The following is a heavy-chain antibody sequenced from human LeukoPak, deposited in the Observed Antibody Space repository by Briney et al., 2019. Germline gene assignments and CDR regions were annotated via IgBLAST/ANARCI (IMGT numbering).Heavy chain of an antibody. CDR2: IKLDGSEA. Sequence: GGSLRLSCVASGFTFSNYWMTWVRQAPGKGLEWVANIKLDGSEAYYADSVKGRFTISRDNTQNSLYLQMNSLRAEDTAVYYCARGGYYGSGNDFRFDPWGQGTLVTVSS. V-gene: IGHV3-7*01. CDR3: ARGGYYGSGNDFRFDP. J-gene: IGHJ5*02. CDR1: GFTFSNYW. D-gene: IGHD3-10*01.